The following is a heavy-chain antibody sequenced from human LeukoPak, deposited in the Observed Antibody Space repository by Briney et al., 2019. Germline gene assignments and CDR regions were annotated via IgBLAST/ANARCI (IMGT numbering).Heavy chain of an antibody. CDR1: GFTFSSYA. J-gene: IGHJ4*02. CDR2: ISYDGSNK. Sequence: PGRSLRLSCAASGFTFSSYAMHWVRQAPGKGLEWVAVISYDGSNKYYADSVKGRFTISRDNSKNTLYLQMNSLRAEDTAVYYCAKDLAAYGSGSFFDYWGQGTPVTVSS. V-gene: IGHV3-30-3*01. CDR3: AKDLAAYGSGSFFDY. D-gene: IGHD3-10*01.